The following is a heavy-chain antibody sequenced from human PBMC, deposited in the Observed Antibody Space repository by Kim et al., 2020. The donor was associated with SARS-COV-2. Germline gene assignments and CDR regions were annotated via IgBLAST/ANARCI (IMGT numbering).Heavy chain of an antibody. Sequence: GGSLRLSCAASGFTFSSYAMSWVRQAPGKGLEWVSAISGSGGSTYYADSVKGRFTISRDNSKNTLYLQMNSLRAEDTAVYYCAKTKLHGTGQLLRGRGIEGEGPRVFGYYGMDVWGQGTTVTVSS. CDR2: ISGSGGST. J-gene: IGHJ6*02. CDR1: GFTFSSYA. CDR3: AKTKLHGTGQLLRGRGIEGEGPRVFGYYGMDV. V-gene: IGHV3-23*01. D-gene: IGHD2-2*01.